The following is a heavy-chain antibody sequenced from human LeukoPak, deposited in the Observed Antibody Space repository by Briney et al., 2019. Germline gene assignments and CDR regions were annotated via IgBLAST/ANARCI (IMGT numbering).Heavy chain of an antibody. Sequence: SETLSLTCTVSGGSISSYYWSWIRQPAGKGLEWIGRIYTSGSTNYNPSLKSRVTMSVYTSKNQFSLKLSSVTAADTAVYYCARWVPNCSSTSCESGYFDYWGQGTLVTVSS. CDR3: ARWVPNCSSTSCESGYFDY. CDR2: IYTSGST. V-gene: IGHV4-4*07. D-gene: IGHD2-2*01. CDR1: GGSISSYY. J-gene: IGHJ4*02.